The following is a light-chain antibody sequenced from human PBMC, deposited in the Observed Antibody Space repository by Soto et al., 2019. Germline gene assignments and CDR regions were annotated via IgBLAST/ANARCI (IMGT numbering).Light chain of an antibody. Sequence: QSVLTQPPSVSGAPGQRVTVSCTGSSSNIGARYEVHWYQQLPGTAPKLLIYGNSNRPSGVPDRFSGSKSGTSASLAITGLQAEDEADYYRQSYDSSLSGYVFGTGNKVTVL. J-gene: IGLJ1*01. CDR3: QSYDSSLSGYV. V-gene: IGLV1-40*01. CDR2: GNS. CDR1: SSNIGARYE.